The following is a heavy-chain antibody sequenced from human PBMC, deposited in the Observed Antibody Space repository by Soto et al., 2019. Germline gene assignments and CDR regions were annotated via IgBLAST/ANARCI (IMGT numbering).Heavy chain of an antibody. Sequence: GGSLRLSCAASGFTFSSYWMSWVRQAPGKGLEWVANIKQDGSEKYYVDSVKGRFTISRDNAKNSLYLQMNSLRAEDTAVYYCARDPGGYSYGYDYWGQGTXVTVSS. CDR1: GFTFSSYW. D-gene: IGHD5-18*01. J-gene: IGHJ4*02. V-gene: IGHV3-7*01. CDR3: ARDPGGYSYGYDY. CDR2: IKQDGSEK.